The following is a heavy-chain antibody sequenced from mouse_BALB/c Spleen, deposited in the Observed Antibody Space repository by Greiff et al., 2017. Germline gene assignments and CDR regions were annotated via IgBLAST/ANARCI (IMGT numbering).Heavy chain of an antibody. D-gene: IGHD1-1*01. CDR3: ARTGSRKNFDY. J-gene: IGHJ2*01. CDR1: GYTFSSYW. Sequence: QVQLKQSGAELMKPGASVKISCKATGYTFSSYWIEWVKQRPGHGLEWIGEILPGSGSTNYNEKFKGKATFTADTSSNTAYMQLSSLTSEDSAVYYCARTGSRKNFDYWGQGTTLTVSS. V-gene: IGHV1-9*01. CDR2: ILPGSGST.